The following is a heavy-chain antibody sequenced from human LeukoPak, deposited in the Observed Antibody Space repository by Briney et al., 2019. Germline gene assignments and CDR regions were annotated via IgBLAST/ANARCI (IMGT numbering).Heavy chain of an antibody. CDR1: GFTVSSNY. CDR3: ARDRRFGESRGYYYYYGMDV. Sequence: GGSLRLSCAASGFTVSSNYMSWVRQAPGKGLEWVSVIYSGGSTYYADSVKGRFTISRDNSKNTLYLQMNSLRAEDTAVYYCARDRRFGESRGYYYYYGMDVWGQGTTVTVSS. J-gene: IGHJ6*02. V-gene: IGHV3-66*01. D-gene: IGHD3-10*01. CDR2: IYSGGST.